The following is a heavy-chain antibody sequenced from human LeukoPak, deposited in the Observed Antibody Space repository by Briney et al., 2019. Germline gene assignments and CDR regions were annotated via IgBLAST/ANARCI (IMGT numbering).Heavy chain of an antibody. Sequence: GGSLRLSCVASGFTFSSYWMTWVRQAPGRGLEWVANIRQDGSDQYYVDSVKGRFTISRDNAKNSLYLQMNSLRAEDTAVYYCARLQLWFGELYYDYWGQGTLVTVSS. V-gene: IGHV3-7*01. CDR3: ARLQLWFGELYYDY. D-gene: IGHD3-10*01. CDR1: GFTFSSYW. J-gene: IGHJ4*02. CDR2: IRQDGSDQ.